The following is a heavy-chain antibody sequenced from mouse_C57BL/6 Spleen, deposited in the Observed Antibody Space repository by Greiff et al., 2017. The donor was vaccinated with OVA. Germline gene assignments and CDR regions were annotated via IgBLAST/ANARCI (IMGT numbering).Heavy chain of an antibody. CDR3: ASLDSSGYYFDY. V-gene: IGHV1-69*01. Sequence: VQLQQPGAELVMPGASVKLSCKASGYTFASYWMHWVKQRPGQGLEWIGEIDPSDSYTNYNQKFKGKSTLTVDKSSSTAYMQLSSLTSEDSAVYYCASLDSSGYYFDYWGQGTTLTVSS. CDR1: GYTFASYW. CDR2: IDPSDSYT. D-gene: IGHD3-2*02. J-gene: IGHJ2*01.